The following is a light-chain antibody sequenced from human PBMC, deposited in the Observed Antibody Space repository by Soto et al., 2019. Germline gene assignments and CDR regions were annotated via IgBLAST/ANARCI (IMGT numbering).Light chain of an antibody. CDR3: QQSYSTPHT. CDR2: AAS. CDR1: QTISGY. Sequence: DTQMTQSPSSLSASVGDRVTITCRASQTISGYLNWYQQKPGKAPKLLIYAASSLQSGVPSTFSGSGSGTDFTLTINSLQPEDFATYYCQQSYSTPHTFGQGTRLEIK. V-gene: IGKV1-39*01. J-gene: IGKJ5*01.